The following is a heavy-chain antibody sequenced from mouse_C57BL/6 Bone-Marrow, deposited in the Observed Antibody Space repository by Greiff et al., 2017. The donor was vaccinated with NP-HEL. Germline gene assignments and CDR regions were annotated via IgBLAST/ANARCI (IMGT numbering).Heavy chain of an antibody. J-gene: IGHJ2*01. D-gene: IGHD2-1*01. CDR3: ARESYYGNPEDY. V-gene: IGHV1-19*01. Sequence: EVKLMESGPVLVKPGASVKMSCKASGYTFTDYYMNWVKQSHGKSLEWIGVINPYNGGTSYNQKFKGKATLTVDKSSSTAYMELNSLTSEDSAVYYCARESYYGNPEDYWGQGTTLTVSS. CDR2: INPYNGGT. CDR1: GYTFTDYY.